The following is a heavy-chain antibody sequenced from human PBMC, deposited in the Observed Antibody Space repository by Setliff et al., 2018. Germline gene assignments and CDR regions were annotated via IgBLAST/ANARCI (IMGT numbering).Heavy chain of an antibody. J-gene: IGHJ4*02. V-gene: IGHV4-59*12. Sequence: NPSETLSLTCIVSGGSINSYYWNWIRQPPGKGLEWIGYIYYSGNSNYDTNYNPSLKSRVTILSDTSKNQFSLILSSVTAADTAVYYCARGRGDYWGQGTLVTVSS. CDR1: GGSINSYY. CDR2: IYYSGNSNYDT. CDR3: ARGRGDY.